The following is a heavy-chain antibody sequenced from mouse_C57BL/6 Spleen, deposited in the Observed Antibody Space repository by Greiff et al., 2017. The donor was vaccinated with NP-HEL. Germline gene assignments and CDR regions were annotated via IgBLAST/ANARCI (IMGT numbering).Heavy chain of an antibody. Sequence: DVKLVESGGGLVQPGGSLSLSCAASGFTFTDYYMSWVRQPPGKALEWLGFIRNKANGYTTEYSASVKARFTISRDNSQSILYLQMNALRAEDSATYYCARAGSSPWDYWGQGTSVTVSS. D-gene: IGHD1-1*01. J-gene: IGHJ4*01. CDR3: ARAGSSPWDY. CDR1: GFTFTDYY. CDR2: IRNKANGYTT. V-gene: IGHV7-3*01.